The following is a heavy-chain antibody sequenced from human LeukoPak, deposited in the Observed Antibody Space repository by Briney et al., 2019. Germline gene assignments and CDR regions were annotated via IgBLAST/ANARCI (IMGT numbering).Heavy chain of an antibody. Sequence: GGSLRLSCAASGFTFSNYGMNWVRQAPGKGLEWVSGINWNGGSAGYADSVKGRFTISRDNAKNSLYLQMNSLRAEDTALYYCARGWWNPFDYWGQGTLVTVSS. V-gene: IGHV3-20*04. CDR2: INWNGGSA. CDR3: ARGWWNPFDY. D-gene: IGHD1-1*01. CDR1: GFTFSNYG. J-gene: IGHJ4*02.